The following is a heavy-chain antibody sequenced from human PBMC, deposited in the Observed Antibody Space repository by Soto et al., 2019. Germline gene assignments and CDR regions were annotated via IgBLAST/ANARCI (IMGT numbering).Heavy chain of an antibody. J-gene: IGHJ6*02. CDR2: IYYSGST. CDR1: GGSISSGDYY. Sequence: SETLSLTCTVSGGSISSGDYYWSWIRQPPGKGLEWIGYIYYSGSTYYNPSLKSRVTISVDTSKNQFSLKLSSVTAADTAVYYCARDRDSRGVASPPRNYYYGLAVWGQGTTVTVSS. CDR3: ARDRDSRGVASPPRNYYYGLAV. D-gene: IGHD3-10*01. V-gene: IGHV4-30-4*01.